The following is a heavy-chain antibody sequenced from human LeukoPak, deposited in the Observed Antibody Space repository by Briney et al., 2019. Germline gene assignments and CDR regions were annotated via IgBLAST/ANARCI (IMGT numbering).Heavy chain of an antibody. Sequence: ASVKVPCKASGYTFTSYYMHWVRQAPGQGLEWMGRINPNSGGTNYAQKFQGRVTMTRNTSISTAYMELSRLRSDDTAVYYCAREGRRYFDWLLSNWFDPWGQGTLVTVSS. J-gene: IGHJ5*02. V-gene: IGHV1-2*06. CDR1: GYTFTSYY. CDR2: INPNSGGT. CDR3: AREGRRYFDWLLSNWFDP. D-gene: IGHD3-9*01.